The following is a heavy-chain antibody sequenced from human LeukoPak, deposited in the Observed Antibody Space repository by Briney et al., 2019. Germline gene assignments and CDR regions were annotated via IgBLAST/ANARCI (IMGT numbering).Heavy chain of an antibody. CDR3: ARGLYSSGYDY. CDR1: GFTFSSYS. J-gene: IGHJ4*02. CDR2: ISSSSSTI. V-gene: IGHV3-48*04. Sequence: GGSLRLSCAASGFTFSSYSMNWVRQAPGKGLEWVSYISSSSSTIYYADSVKGRFTISRDNAKNSLYLQMNSLRAEDTAVYYCARGLYSSGYDYWGQGTLVTVSS. D-gene: IGHD6-19*01.